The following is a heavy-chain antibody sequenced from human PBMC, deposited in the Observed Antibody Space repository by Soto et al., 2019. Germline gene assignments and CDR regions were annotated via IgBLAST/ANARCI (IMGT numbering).Heavy chain of an antibody. CDR3: AKQSVAVAATPWFDP. CDR1: GFTFSTCA. Sequence: EVQLLESGGGLVQPGGSLRLSCAASGFTFSTCAMYWVRQAPGKGLEWVSTISSSGGSTYYGDSVKGRFTISRDNSKNTLNLQINSLRADDTARFYCAKQSVAVAATPWFDPWGQGTLVTVSS. D-gene: IGHD2-15*01. V-gene: IGHV3-23*01. J-gene: IGHJ5*02. CDR2: ISSSGGST.